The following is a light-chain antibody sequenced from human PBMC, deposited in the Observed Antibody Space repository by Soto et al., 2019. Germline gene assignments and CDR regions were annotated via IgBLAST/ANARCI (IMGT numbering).Light chain of an antibody. CDR2: AAS. Sequence: DIQMTQSPSSLSASFGDRVTITCRASQGVSNYLAWYQQRPGKVPQLLIYAASTLLSGVPSRFSGSGSGTDFTLTINGLQPEDVATHYCQNYNSAPFTVGPGTKVDSK. V-gene: IGKV1-27*01. CDR3: QNYNSAPFT. J-gene: IGKJ3*01. CDR1: QGVSNY.